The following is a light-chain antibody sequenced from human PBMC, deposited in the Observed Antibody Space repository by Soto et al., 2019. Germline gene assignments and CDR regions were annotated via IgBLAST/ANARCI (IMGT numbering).Light chain of an antibody. Sequence: EIVMTQSPATLSVSPGERVTLSCRASRSISSTLAWHQQRPGQASRLLIYGVSTRATGIPARFSGSGSGTEFTLTISSLQSEDFAVYYCQKYNDWPPSWTFGQGTKVDIK. J-gene: IGKJ1*01. CDR1: RSISST. CDR3: QKYNDWPPSWT. CDR2: GVS. V-gene: IGKV3-15*01.